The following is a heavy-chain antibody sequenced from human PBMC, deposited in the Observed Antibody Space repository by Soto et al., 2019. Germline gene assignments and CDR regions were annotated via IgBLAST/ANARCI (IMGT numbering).Heavy chain of an antibody. CDR2: ISGSGDNT. V-gene: IGHV3-23*01. D-gene: IGHD3-3*01. CDR3: AKDLGTDDFWSAYYTYYFMDV. J-gene: IGHJ6*03. CDR1: GFTFSSYA. Sequence: EVQLLESGGGLVQPGGSLRLSCAASGFTFSSYALNWVRQAPGKGLEWVSVISGSGDNTYYADSVNGRFTISRDNSKNKLYLQMNSLRAEDTAVYYCAKDLGTDDFWSAYYTYYFMDVWGKGTTVTVSS.